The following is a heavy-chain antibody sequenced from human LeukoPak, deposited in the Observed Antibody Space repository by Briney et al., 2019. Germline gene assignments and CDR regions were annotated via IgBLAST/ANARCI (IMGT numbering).Heavy chain of an antibody. CDR1: RYTFNSFG. D-gene: IGHD3-16*01. CDR2: INAYNGNT. Sequence: ASVKVSCKTSRYTFNSFGISWVRQAPGQGLEWMGWINAYNGNTNYAKKLQGRVTMTTETPTSTAYMELRSLRSDDTAVYYCARASRSYGHDYWGQGTLVTVSS. V-gene: IGHV1-18*01. J-gene: IGHJ4*02. CDR3: ARASRSYGHDY.